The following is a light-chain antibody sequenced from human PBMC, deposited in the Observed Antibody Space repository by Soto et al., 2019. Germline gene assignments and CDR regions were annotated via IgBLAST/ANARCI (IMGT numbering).Light chain of an antibody. J-gene: IGKJ4*01. CDR1: QNVYNN. Sequence: EIVMTQSPATLSVSPGEGATLSCKASQNVYNNLAWYQQRPGQPPRLLIYDASTRATGISARFSGSGYGTKFTLTIXSLQXXDFAVYFCQQCRNWPLTFGGGTKVDIK. V-gene: IGKV3-15*01. CDR2: DAS. CDR3: QQCRNWPLT.